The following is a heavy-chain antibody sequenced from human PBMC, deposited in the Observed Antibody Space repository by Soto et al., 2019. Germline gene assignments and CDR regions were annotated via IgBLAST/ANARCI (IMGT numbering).Heavy chain of an antibody. CDR2: IIPILGIA. V-gene: IGHV1-69*02. CDR1: GGTFSSYT. J-gene: IGHJ6*03. D-gene: IGHD1-7*01. Sequence: QVQLVQSGAEVKKPGSSVKVSCKASGGTFSSYTISWVRQAPGQGLEWMGRIIPILGIANYAQKFQGRVTITADKSTSTAYMELSSLRSEDTAVYYCARVRTLHNGYNWNYDGGYYMDVWGKGTTVTVSS. CDR3: ARVRTLHNGYNWNYDGGYYMDV.